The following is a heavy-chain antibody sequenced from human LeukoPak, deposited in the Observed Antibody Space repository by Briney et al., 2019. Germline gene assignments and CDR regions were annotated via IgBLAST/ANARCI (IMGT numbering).Heavy chain of an antibody. Sequence: ASVKVSCKASGYTFTSYDVNWVRQATGQGLEWMGWVNPNSGHTGYAQKFQGRVTMTTNTSISTAYMELSSLRSEDTAVYYCARGNSETSMVRGEKWSWFDPWGQGTLVTVSS. CDR2: VNPNSGHT. V-gene: IGHV1-8*01. CDR3: ARGNSETSMVRGEKWSWFDP. J-gene: IGHJ5*02. D-gene: IGHD3-10*01. CDR1: GYTFTSYD.